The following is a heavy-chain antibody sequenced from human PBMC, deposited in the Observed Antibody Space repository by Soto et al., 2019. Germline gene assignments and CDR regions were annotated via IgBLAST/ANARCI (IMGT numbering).Heavy chain of an antibody. CDR3: ARHSEDTVTPDF. V-gene: IGHV5-51*01. Sequence: GESLKISCKGSGYSFTIYCIGWVLQMPGKGLEWMGIIYPGDSETRYRPSFQGQVTISADKSISTAYLQWSSLEASDTAMYYCARHSEDTVTPDFWGQGTLVTVSS. CDR2: IYPGDSET. D-gene: IGHD4-17*01. J-gene: IGHJ4*02. CDR1: GYSFTIYC.